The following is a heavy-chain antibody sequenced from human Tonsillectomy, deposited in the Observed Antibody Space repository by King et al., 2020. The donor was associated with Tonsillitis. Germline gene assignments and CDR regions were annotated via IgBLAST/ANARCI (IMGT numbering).Heavy chain of an antibody. CDR1: GGSISSYY. D-gene: IGHD3-10*01. V-gene: IGHV4-59*08. CDR3: ARHAGGMVRGVIDY. Sequence: QLQESGPGLVKPSETLSLTCTVSGGSISSYYWSWIRPPPGKGLEWIGYIYYSGSTNYNPSLKSRVTISVDTSKNQFSLKLSSVTAADTAVYYCARHAGGMVRGVIDYWGQGTLVTVSS. CDR2: IYYSGST. J-gene: IGHJ4*02.